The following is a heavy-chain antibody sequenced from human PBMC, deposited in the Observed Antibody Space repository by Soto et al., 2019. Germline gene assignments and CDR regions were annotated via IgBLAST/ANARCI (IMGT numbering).Heavy chain of an antibody. Sequence: ETLSLKCTVSGGSISSYYWRWLRPPPGKGLEWIGYIYYSGSTNYNPSLKSRVTISVDTSKNQFSLKLSSVTAADTAVYYCARESYDYSKYLDYWGQGTLVTVSS. D-gene: IGHD4-4*01. CDR3: ARESYDYSKYLDY. J-gene: IGHJ4*02. V-gene: IGHV4-59*01. CDR2: IYYSGST. CDR1: GGSISSYY.